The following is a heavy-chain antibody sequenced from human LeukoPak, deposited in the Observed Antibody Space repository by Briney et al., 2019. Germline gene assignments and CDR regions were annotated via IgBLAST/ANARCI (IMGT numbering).Heavy chain of an antibody. Sequence: GGSLRLSCAASGFTFSSFDMNWVRQAPGRGLEWVSSISTSSRYIYYRDSVKGRFTISRDDAKNSLYLQMNSLRVEDTAVYYCARADCSGSTCYLRRSWFDPWGQGTLVTVSS. CDR2: ISTSSRYI. CDR3: ARADCSGSTCYLRRSWFDP. V-gene: IGHV3-21*01. CDR1: GFTFSSFD. D-gene: IGHD2-2*01. J-gene: IGHJ5*02.